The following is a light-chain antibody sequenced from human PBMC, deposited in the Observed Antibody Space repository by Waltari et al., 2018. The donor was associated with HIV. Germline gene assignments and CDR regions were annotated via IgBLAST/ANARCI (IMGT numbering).Light chain of an antibody. CDR3: QQYNNWPPKLI. CDR2: GAS. Sequence: EIVMTQSPATLSVSPGERATLSCRASQSVRSNLAWYQQKPGQAPRLLIYGASTRATGIPARFSGSGSGTEFTLTISSLQSEDSAVYYCQQYNNWPPKLIFGGGTTVEI. CDR1: QSVRSN. J-gene: IGKJ4*01. V-gene: IGKV3-15*01.